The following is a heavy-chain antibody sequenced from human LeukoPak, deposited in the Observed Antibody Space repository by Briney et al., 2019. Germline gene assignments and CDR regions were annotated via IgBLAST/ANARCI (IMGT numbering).Heavy chain of an antibody. CDR1: GYSFTSYW. CDR2: IDPSDSYT. V-gene: IGHV5-10-1*01. Sequence: ESLKISCKGSGYSFTSYWISWVRQMPGKGLEWMGRIDPSDSYTNYSPSFQGHVTISADKSISTAYLQWSSLKASDTAMYYCARHRSYYCDSSGYYYSDYWGQGTLVTVSS. J-gene: IGHJ4*02. CDR3: ARHRSYYCDSSGYYYSDY. D-gene: IGHD3-22*01.